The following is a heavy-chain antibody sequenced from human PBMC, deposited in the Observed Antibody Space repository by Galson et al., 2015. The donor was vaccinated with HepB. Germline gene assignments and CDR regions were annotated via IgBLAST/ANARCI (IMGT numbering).Heavy chain of an antibody. CDR3: AKDPAGRFAVNYRGYYLDD. CDR2: VSHDGSYK. V-gene: IGHV3-30*18. J-gene: IGHJ4*02. D-gene: IGHD1-7*01. Sequence: SLRLSCAASGFTFSNYGMHWVRQAPGKGLEWVALVSHDGSYKTYAESVKGRFTSFRDNSKGTLYLQMNSLRPEDTAVYYCAKDPAGRFAVNYRGYYLDDWGQGTLVTVSS. CDR1: GFTFSNYG.